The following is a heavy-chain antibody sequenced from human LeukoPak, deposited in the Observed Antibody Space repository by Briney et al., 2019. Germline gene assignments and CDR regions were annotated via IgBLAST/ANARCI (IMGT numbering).Heavy chain of an antibody. J-gene: IGHJ6*03. CDR1: GYTLTSYY. CDR3: ATRCTNGVCYKAYYMDV. Sequence: ASVKVSCKASGYTLTSYYLHWVRQAPGQGLEWSGWINLNGGGTLSAQKFQGRVTMTRDASISTAYMELSGLRSDDTAVYSCATRCTNGVCYKAYYMDVWGKGTTVTVSS. D-gene: IGHD2-8*01. V-gene: IGHV1-2*02. CDR2: INLNGGGT.